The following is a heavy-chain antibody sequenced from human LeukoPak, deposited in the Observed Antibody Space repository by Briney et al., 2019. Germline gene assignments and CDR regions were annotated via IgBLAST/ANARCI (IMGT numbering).Heavy chain of an antibody. CDR1: GGSISSYY. V-gene: IGHV4-59*08. CDR2: IYYSGST. J-gene: IGHJ4*02. Sequence: SETLSLTCTVSGGSISSYYWSWIRQPPGKGLEWIGYIYYSGSTNYNPSLKSRVTISVDTSKNQFSLKLSSVTAADTAVYYCARWYYDSSTYYPFDYWGQGTLVTVSS. D-gene: IGHD3-22*01. CDR3: ARWYYDSSTYYPFDY.